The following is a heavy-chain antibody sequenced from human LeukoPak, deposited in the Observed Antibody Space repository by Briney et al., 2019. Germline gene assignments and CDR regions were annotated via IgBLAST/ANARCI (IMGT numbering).Heavy chain of an antibody. J-gene: IGHJ6*03. V-gene: IGHV1-69*05. CDR2: IIPIFGTA. CDR1: GGTFSSYA. D-gene: IGHD2-2*01. CDR3: ARDHCSSTSCYVRDRYYYYYMDV. Sequence: ASVKVSCKASGGTFSSYAISWVRQAPGQGLEWMGGIIPIFGTANYAQKFQGRVTITTDESTSTAYMELSSLRSEDTAVYYCARDHCSSTSCYVRDRYYYYYMDVWGKGTTVTVSS.